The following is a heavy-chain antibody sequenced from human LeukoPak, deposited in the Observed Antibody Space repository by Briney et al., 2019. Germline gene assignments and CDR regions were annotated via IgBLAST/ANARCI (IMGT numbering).Heavy chain of an antibody. CDR3: AANSGWWRYFDL. D-gene: IGHD6-19*01. Sequence: SHTLSLTRAVWVQSFRGYYWSWIPQPPAKGREWMGEIHHSGSTNYNPSLTSRVTISVDTSKNHFSLRLGSVTAADTAGFLLAANSGWWRYFDLWGRGTLVTVSS. V-gene: IGHV4-34*06. CDR1: VQSFRGYY. CDR2: IHHSGST. J-gene: IGHJ2*01.